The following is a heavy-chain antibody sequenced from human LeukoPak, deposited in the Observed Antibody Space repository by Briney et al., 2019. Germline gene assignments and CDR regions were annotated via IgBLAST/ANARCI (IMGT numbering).Heavy chain of an antibody. Sequence: GGSLRLTCAASGFTLSSYDMHWVRQAPGKGLEWVAVISYDGSNKYYADSVKGRFTISRDNSKNTLYLQMNSLRAEDTAVYYCAKVGGDYYDSSGYYPHWGQGTLVTVSS. CDR3: AKVGGDYYDSSGYYPH. V-gene: IGHV3-30*18. D-gene: IGHD3-22*01. CDR1: GFTLSSYD. CDR2: ISYDGSNK. J-gene: IGHJ4*02.